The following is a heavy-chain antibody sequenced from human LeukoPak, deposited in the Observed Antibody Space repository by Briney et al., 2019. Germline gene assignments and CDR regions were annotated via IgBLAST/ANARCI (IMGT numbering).Heavy chain of an antibody. CDR2: LNPNSGAT. D-gene: IGHD5-24*01. CDR1: GYTFTAYY. CDR3: TRDPKNYPDY. V-gene: IGHV1-2*02. Sequence: ASLKVSCTTSGYTFTAYYIHWVRQAPGQGLEWMGCLNPNSGATNYARKFQGRVTVTRDTSISTAYMDLYSLTSDDTAMYYCTRDPKNYPDYWGQGTLVTVSS. J-gene: IGHJ4*02.